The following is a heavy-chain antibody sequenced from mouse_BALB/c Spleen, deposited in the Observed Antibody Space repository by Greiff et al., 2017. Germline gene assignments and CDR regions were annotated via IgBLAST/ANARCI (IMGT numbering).Heavy chain of an antibody. CDR2: IWAGGST. D-gene: IGHD2-3*01. CDR1: GFSLTSYG. V-gene: IGHV2-9*02. Sequence: VQLQQSGPGLVAPSQSLSLTCTVSGFSLTSYGVHWVRQPPGKGLEWLGVIWAGGSTNYNSALMSRLSISKDNSTSQVFLKMNSLQTDDTAMYYCASAWLLPSYYAMDYWGQGTSVTVSS. J-gene: IGHJ4*01. CDR3: ASAWLLPSYYAMDY.